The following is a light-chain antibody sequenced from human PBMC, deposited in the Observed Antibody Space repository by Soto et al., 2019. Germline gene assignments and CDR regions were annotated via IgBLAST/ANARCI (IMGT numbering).Light chain of an antibody. CDR1: QNVNGNF. J-gene: IGKJ2*01. CDR2: AAS. Sequence: EVVLTQSPGTLSLSPGERVTVSCRASQNVNGNFLAWYQQKPGQAPRLLIYAASSRATGVPDRFSGSGSGTDFSLTISRLEPEDFAVYYCQQYGSSLRTFGQGTKLEIK. V-gene: IGKV3-20*01. CDR3: QQYGSSLRT.